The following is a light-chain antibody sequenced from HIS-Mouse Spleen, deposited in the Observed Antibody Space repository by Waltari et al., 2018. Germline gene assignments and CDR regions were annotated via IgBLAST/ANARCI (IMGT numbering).Light chain of an antibody. Sequence: DSQMTQSPSSLSASVGDRVNITCRASQSISSYLNWYQQKPGKAPKLLIYAASSLQSGVPSRFSGSGSGTDFTLTISSLQPEDFATYYCQQSYSTPGTFGQGTKVEIK. CDR1: QSISSY. CDR2: AAS. CDR3: QQSYSTPGT. V-gene: IGKV1-39*01. J-gene: IGKJ1*01.